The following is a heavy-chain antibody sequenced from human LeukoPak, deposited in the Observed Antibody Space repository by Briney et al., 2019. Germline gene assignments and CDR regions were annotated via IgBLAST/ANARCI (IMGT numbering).Heavy chain of an antibody. Sequence: KRGESLMISCKGSGYSFTSYWIGWVRQMPGKGLEWMGIIYPGDSDTRYSPSFQGQVTISADKSISTAYLQWSSLKASDTAMYYCARLSPPGRTCFDPWGQGTLVTVSS. J-gene: IGHJ5*02. CDR1: GYSFTSYW. V-gene: IGHV5-51*01. CDR3: ARLSPPGRTCFDP. CDR2: IYPGDSDT.